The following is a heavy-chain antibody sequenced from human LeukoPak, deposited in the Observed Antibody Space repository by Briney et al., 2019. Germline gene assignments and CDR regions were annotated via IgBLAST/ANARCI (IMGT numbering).Heavy chain of an antibody. CDR2: ISWNSGSI. Sequence: GGSLRLSCAASGFTFDDYAMHWVRQAPGKGLEWVSGISWNSGSIGYADSVKGRFTISRDNAKKSLYLQMNSLRAEDTAVYYCARGLPGIAVAGGFDYWGQGTLVTVSS. D-gene: IGHD6-19*01. J-gene: IGHJ4*02. CDR3: ARGLPGIAVAGGFDY. CDR1: GFTFDDYA. V-gene: IGHV3-9*01.